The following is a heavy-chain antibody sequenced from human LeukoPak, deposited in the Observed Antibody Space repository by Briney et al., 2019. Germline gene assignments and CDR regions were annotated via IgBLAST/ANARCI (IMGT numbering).Heavy chain of an antibody. Sequence: GGSLRLSCAASGFTVSSNYMSWVRQAPGKGLEWVSVIYSGGSTYYADSVKGRFTISGDNSKNTLYLQMNSLRAEDTAVYYCARDSMTTVTTLHYWGQGTLVTVSS. V-gene: IGHV3-66*01. CDR1: GFTVSSNY. J-gene: IGHJ4*02. CDR2: IYSGGST. D-gene: IGHD4-17*01. CDR3: ARDSMTTVTTLHY.